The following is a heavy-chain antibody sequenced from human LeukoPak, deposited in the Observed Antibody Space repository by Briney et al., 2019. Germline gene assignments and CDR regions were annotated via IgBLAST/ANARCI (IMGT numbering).Heavy chain of an antibody. CDR2: IKQDGSEK. D-gene: IGHD6-19*01. CDR1: GFTFSNYA. CDR3: ARGSIAVAGTFHY. J-gene: IGHJ4*02. V-gene: IGHV3-7*01. Sequence: GGSLRLSCAASGFTFSNYAMSWVRQAPGKGLEWVANIKQDGSEKYYVDSVKGRFTISRDNAKNSLYLQMNSLRAEDTAVYYCARGSIAVAGTFHYWSQGTLVTVSS.